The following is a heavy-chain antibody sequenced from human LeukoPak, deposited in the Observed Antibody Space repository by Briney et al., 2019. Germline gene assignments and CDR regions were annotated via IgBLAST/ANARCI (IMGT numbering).Heavy chain of an antibody. Sequence: PGGSLGLSCSASGFAFSIYTMYWVRQAPGKGPEYVSTISGSGNGGSIYYADSVKGRFTISRDDSKSTLYLQMNGLRSEDTAVYYCVKDFGRVRGTPDSWGQGTLVTVSS. J-gene: IGHJ4*02. V-gene: IGHV3-64D*06. CDR3: VKDFGRVRGTPDS. CDR2: ISGSGNGGSI. D-gene: IGHD3-10*01. CDR1: GFAFSIYT.